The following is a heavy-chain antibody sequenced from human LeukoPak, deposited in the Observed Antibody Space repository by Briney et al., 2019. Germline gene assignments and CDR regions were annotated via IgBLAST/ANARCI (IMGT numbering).Heavy chain of an antibody. D-gene: IGHD6-19*01. CDR2: IYYSGST. CDR1: GGSISSSSYY. Sequence: SETLSLTCTVSGGSISSSSYYWSWIRQPPGKGLEWIGYIYYSGSTNYNPSLKSRVTISGDTSKNQFSLKLSSVTAADTAVYYCARLYSSGWSRQSTPYYFDYWGQGTLVTVSS. J-gene: IGHJ4*02. CDR3: ARLYSSGWSRQSTPYYFDY. V-gene: IGHV4-61*01.